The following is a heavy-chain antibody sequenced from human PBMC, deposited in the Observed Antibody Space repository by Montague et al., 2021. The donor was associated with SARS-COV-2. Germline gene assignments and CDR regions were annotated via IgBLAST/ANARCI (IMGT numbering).Heavy chain of an antibody. CDR3: ARGIWASGMDV. CDR1: GDSVAVNSAG. Sequence: CAISGDSVAVNSAGWSWNGHSPSRGLERLARTYYRSRWYSDYAVSVRSRITINPDTSKNQFSLQLNSVTPEDTAVYYCARGIWASGMDVWGQGTTVTVS. CDR2: TYYRSRWYS. D-gene: IGHD3-10*01. V-gene: IGHV6-1*01. J-gene: IGHJ6*02.